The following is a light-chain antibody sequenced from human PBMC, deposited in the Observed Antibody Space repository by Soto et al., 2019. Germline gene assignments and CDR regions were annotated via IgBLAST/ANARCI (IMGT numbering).Light chain of an antibody. CDR2: DVF. V-gene: IGKV1-33*01. CDR3: QQYESLPT. Sequence: DIQMTQSPSSLSASVGDRVTITCQASQDISKYLNWYQQKPGKAPKLLIYDVFNLETGVPSRFSGSGSVTHFTFTISXLQPEDVATYYCQQYESLPTFGGGTKVDIK. J-gene: IGKJ4*01. CDR1: QDISKY.